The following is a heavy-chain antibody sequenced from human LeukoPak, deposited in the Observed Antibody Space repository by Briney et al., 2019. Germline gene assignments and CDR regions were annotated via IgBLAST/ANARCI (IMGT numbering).Heavy chain of an antibody. CDR1: GFHFSNYG. CDR2: ISADGIDK. CDR3: ANEKGREEDY. V-gene: IGHV3-30*18. Sequence: PGGSLRLSCAASGFHFSNYGMHWVRQAPGRGLEWVAVISADGIDKYYADSVKGRFTISRDNSKNTLYLQMSSLRAEDTAVYYCANEKGREEDYWGQGNLVTVSS. J-gene: IGHJ4*02.